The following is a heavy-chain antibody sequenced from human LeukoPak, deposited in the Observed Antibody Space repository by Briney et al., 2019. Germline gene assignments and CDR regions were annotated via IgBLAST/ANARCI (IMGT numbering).Heavy chain of an antibody. V-gene: IGHV1-46*01. CDR1: GYTFTSYY. CDR2: INPSGGST. CDR3: ARDQYPNSPEGLDYGDYNYYYYGMDV. D-gene: IGHD4-17*01. J-gene: IGHJ6*04. Sequence: GASVKVSCKASGYTFTSYYMHWVRQAPGQGLEWMGIINPSGGSTSYAQKFQGRVTMTRDTSTSTVYMELSSLRSEDTAVYYCARDQYPNSPEGLDYGDYNYYYYGMDVWGKGTTVTVSS.